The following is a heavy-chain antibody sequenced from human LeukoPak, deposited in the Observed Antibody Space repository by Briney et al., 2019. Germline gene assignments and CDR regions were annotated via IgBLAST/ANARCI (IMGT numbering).Heavy chain of an antibody. CDR1: GFTFSSYA. J-gene: IGHJ6*02. Sequence: PGGSLRLSCAASGFTSGFTFSSYAMSWVRQAPGKGLEWVSAISGSGGSTYYADSVKGRFTISRDNSKTTLYLQMNSLRAEDTAVYYCARYTSSPGEGMDVWGQGTTVTVSS. D-gene: IGHD3-16*01. V-gene: IGHV3-23*01. CDR3: ARYTSSPGEGMDV. CDR2: ISGSGGST.